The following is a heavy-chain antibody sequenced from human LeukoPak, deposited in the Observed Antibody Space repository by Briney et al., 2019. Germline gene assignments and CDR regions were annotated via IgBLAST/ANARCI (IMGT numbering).Heavy chain of an antibody. CDR2: VYTSGST. CDR3: ARSVSYYYDGSARGAFDI. D-gene: IGHD3-22*01. Sequence: SETLSLTCTVSGGSISSYYWSWIRQPAGKGLEWIGCVYTSGSTNYNPFLKSRVTMSVATSKNQFSLKLSSVTAADTAVYYCARSVSYYYDGSARGAFDIWGQGTMVTVSS. CDR1: GGSISSYY. V-gene: IGHV4-4*07. J-gene: IGHJ3*02.